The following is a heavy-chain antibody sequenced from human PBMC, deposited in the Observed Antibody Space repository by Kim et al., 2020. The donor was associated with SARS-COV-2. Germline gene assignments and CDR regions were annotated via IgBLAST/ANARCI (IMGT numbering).Heavy chain of an antibody. V-gene: IGHV3-33*05. D-gene: IGHD3-16*01. CDR3: AKDYVTGHALYSFGY. CDR2: ISYDGSDK. J-gene: IGHJ4*01. Sequence: GGSLRLSCAASGFTFSSYGMHWVRQAPGKGLQWVAVISYDGSDKHHADSVKGRFTISRDNSKNTLYLQMNSLRGEHTAVYYCAKDYVTGHALYSFGYWG. CDR1: GFTFSSYG.